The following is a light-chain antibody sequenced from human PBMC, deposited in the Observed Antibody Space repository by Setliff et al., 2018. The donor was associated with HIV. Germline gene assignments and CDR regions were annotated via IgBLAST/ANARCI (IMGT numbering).Light chain of an antibody. V-gene: IGLV2-23*01. J-gene: IGLJ1*01. CDR1: SSDVGKYNL. CDR2: QAT. Sequence: QSALTQPSSVSGSPGQSITISCTGISSDVGKYNLVYWYQQHPGKAPKLMIYQATKWTSGVSSRFSGSRSGNTAALTISALQAEDEADYYCSSYVIRTNSDVFGTGTKVTVL. CDR3: SSYVIRTNSDV.